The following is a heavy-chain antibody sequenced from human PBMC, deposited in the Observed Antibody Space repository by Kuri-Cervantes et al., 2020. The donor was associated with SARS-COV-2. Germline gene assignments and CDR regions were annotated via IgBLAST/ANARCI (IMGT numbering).Heavy chain of an antibody. Sequence: GESLKISCAASGFTFSSYAMSWVRQAPGKGLEWVSAISGSGGSTYYADSVKGRFTISRDNSKNTLYLQMNSLRAEDTAVYYCAKEFLGKYDFSSGYRDAFDIWGQGTMVTVSS. CDR2: ISGSGGST. D-gene: IGHD3-3*01. CDR1: GFTFSSYA. CDR3: AKEFLGKYDFSSGYRDAFDI. V-gene: IGHV3-23*01. J-gene: IGHJ3*02.